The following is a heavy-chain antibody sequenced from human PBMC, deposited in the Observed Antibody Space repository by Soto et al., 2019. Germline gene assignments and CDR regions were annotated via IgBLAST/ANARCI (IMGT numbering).Heavy chain of an antibody. J-gene: IGHJ4*02. D-gene: IGHD6-13*01. CDR2: IGGGSGST. V-gene: IGHV3-23*01. CDR3: ATRMNSTSWYYFVS. CDR1: GFTFTNYA. Sequence: EVQLFESGGGFVQPGGSLRLSCEASGFTFTNYALSWVRQAPGKGLEWVSTIGGGSGSTSYADSVKGRFSIPRENSKNTLYLQMSSLRAEDTAIYYCATRMNSTSWYYFVSWGQGPLVTVSS.